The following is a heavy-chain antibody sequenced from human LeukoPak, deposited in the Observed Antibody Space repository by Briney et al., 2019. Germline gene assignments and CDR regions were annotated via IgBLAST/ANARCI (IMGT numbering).Heavy chain of an antibody. CDR3: AGRGDYYFDY. CDR2: INHSGST. D-gene: IGHD2-21*02. V-gene: IGHV4-34*01. CDR1: GGSFSGYY. Sequence: SETLSLTCAVYGGSFSGYYWSWIRQPPGKGLEWIGEINHSGSTNYNPSLKSRVTISVDTSKNQFSLKLSFVTAADTAVYYCAGRGDYYFDYWGQGTLVTVSS. J-gene: IGHJ4*02.